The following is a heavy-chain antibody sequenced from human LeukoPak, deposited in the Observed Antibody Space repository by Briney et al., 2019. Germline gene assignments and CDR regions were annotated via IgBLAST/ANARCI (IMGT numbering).Heavy chain of an antibody. CDR2: ISSSRTI. CDR1: GFTFSSYS. Sequence: GGSLRLTCAASGFTFSSYSMNWVRQAPGKGLEWVSYISSSRTIYYADSVKGRFTISRDNAKNSLYLQMNSLRAEDTAVYYCARSRLVGATKFDPWGQGTLVTVSS. J-gene: IGHJ5*02. CDR3: ARSRLVGATKFDP. D-gene: IGHD1-26*01. V-gene: IGHV3-48*01.